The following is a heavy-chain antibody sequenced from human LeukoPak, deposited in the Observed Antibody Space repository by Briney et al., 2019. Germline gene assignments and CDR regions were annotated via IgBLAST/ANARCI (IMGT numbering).Heavy chain of an antibody. Sequence: GGSLRLSCAASGFTFSSYGMIWVRQAPGKGLEWVSNINRDGSGKYYADSVKGRFTISRDNAKNSLYLQMNSLRADDTAVYYCARDVAVAGFFDYWGQGTLVTVSS. J-gene: IGHJ4*02. D-gene: IGHD6-19*01. CDR2: INRDGSGK. CDR3: ARDVAVAGFFDY. CDR1: GFTFSSYG. V-gene: IGHV3-7*01.